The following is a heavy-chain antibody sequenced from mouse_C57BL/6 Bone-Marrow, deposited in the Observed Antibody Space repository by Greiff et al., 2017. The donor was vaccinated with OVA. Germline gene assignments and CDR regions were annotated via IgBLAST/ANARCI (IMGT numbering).Heavy chain of an antibody. V-gene: IGHV3-6*01. CDR1: GYSITSGYY. CDR2: ISYDGSN. D-gene: IGHD1-3*01. Sequence: EVQLQQSGPGLVKPSQSLSLTCSVTGYSITSGYYWNWIRQFPGNKLEWMGYISYDGSNNYNPSLKNRISITRDTSKNQFFLKLNSVTTEDTATYYCARGREDSSVLAWFAYWGQGTLVTVSA. CDR3: ARGREDSSVLAWFAY. J-gene: IGHJ3*01.